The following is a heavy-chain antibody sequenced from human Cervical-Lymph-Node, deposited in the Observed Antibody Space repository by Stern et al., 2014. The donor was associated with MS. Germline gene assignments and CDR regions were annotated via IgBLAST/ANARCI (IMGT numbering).Heavy chain of an antibody. Sequence: VQLEESGAEVKKPGSSVKVSCKASGGISWVRQAPGQGLEWMGVVIRFVGTPNYAQKFEDRVTITADTSTNTFYLEMRSLTSEDTAVYYCVRGGGDNWFDPWGQGTLVTVSS. J-gene: IGHJ5*02. D-gene: IGHD3-16*01. CDR3: VRGGGDNWFDP. CDR2: VIRFVGTP. V-gene: IGHV1-69*06. CDR1: GG.